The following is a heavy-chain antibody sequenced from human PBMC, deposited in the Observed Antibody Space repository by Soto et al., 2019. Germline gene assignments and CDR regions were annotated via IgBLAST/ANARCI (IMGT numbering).Heavy chain of an antibody. D-gene: IGHD3-3*01. CDR2: ISYDGSNK. CDR3: AREGGPLYYDFPPPPPNGMDV. V-gene: IGHV3-30-3*01. CDR1: GFTFSSYA. Sequence: GGSLRLSCAASGFTFSSYAMHWVRQAPGKGLEWVAVISYDGSNKYYADSVKGRFTISRDNSKNTLYLQMNSLRAEDTAVYYCAREGGPLYYDFPPPPPNGMDVWGQGTTVTVSS. J-gene: IGHJ6*02.